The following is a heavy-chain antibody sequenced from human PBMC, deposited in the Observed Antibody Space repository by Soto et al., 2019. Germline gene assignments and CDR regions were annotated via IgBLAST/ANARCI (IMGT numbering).Heavy chain of an antibody. CDR1: GFTFSSYS. V-gene: IGHV3-21*01. D-gene: IGHD6-19*01. Sequence: GGSLRLSCAASGFTFSSYSMNWVRQAPGKGLEWVSSISSSSSYIYYADSVKGRFTISRDNAKNSLYLQMNSLRAEETAVYYCARGSQQWLATYGMDVWGQGTTVTVSS. CDR2: ISSSSSYI. J-gene: IGHJ6*02. CDR3: ARGSQQWLATYGMDV.